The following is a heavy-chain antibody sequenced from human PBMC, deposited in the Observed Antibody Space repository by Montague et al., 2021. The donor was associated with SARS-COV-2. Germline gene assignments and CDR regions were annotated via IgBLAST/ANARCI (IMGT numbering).Heavy chain of an antibody. V-gene: IGHV4-59*01. CDR1: GGSMSSYH. CDR3: ARDVRYYYDQ. J-gene: IGHJ4*02. Sequence: SETLSLTCSVPGGSMSSYHWVWIRQPPGKGLEWIGYVSYRGSTNYNLSLKSRVTISLDTSKNRFSLRVTSVTAADTAVYYCARDVRYYYDQWGQGILSPSPQ. CDR2: VSYRGST. D-gene: IGHD3-10*01.